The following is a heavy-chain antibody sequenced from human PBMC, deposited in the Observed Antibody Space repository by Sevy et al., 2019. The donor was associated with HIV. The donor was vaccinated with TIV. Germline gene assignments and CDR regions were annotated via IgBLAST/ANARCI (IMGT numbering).Heavy chain of an antibody. CDR2: ISYDGSNK. V-gene: IGHV3-30*18. Sequence: GGSLRLSCAASGFTFSSYGMHWVRQAPGKGLEWVAVISYDGSNKYYADSVKGRFTISRDNSKNTLYLQMNSLRAEDTAVYYCAKDQHRWDIVVVVAAGLDYWGQGTLVTVSS. CDR1: GFTFSSYG. D-gene: IGHD2-15*01. CDR3: AKDQHRWDIVVVVAAGLDY. J-gene: IGHJ4*02.